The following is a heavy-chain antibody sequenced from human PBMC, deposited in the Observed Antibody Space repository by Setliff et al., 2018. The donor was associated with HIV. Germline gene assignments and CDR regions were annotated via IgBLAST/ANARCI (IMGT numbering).Heavy chain of an antibody. Sequence: GASVKVSCKASGYIFNSYGISWVRQAPGQGLEWMGNINPHTGVTKYAEKFQGRVTMTRDTSINTIYMEQSRLRSDDTAVYYCARDLRDGFEEWFSTLDDGMDVWGQGTTVTVSS. CDR3: ARDLRDGFEEWFSTLDDGMDV. CDR2: INPHTGVT. D-gene: IGHD3-3*01. J-gene: IGHJ6*02. CDR1: GYIFNSYG. V-gene: IGHV1-2*02.